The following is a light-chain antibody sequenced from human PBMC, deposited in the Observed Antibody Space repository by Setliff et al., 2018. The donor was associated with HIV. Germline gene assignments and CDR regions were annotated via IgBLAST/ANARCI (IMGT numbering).Light chain of an antibody. Sequence: QSVLTQPASVSGSPGQSITISCTGTNSDVGGYNYVSWFQQHPGKAPKLIISEVTNRPSGVSDRFSGSKSGNTASLSIPGLQPEDEADYYCASYTSSSTRVFGTGTKVTVL. CDR2: EVT. V-gene: IGLV2-14*01. CDR3: ASYTSSSTRV. J-gene: IGLJ1*01. CDR1: NSDVGGYNY.